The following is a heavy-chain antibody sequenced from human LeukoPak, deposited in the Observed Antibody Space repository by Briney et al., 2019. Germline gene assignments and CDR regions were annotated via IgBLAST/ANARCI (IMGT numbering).Heavy chain of an antibody. CDR1: GGSISSSSYY. J-gene: IGHJ3*02. V-gene: IGHV4-39*07. CDR3: ARTDLSYYDFWSGYFGNRSVSGAFDI. CDR2: IYYSGST. Sequence: PSETLSLTCTVSGGSISSSSYYWGWIRQPPGKGLEWIGSIYYSGSTNYNPSLKSRVTISVDTSKNQFSLKLSSVTAADTAVYYCARTDLSYYDFWSGYFGNRSVSGAFDIWGQGTMVTVSS. D-gene: IGHD3-3*01.